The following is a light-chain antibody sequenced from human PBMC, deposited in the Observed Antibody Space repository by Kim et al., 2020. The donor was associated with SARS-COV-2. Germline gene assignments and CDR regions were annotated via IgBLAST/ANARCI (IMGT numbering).Light chain of an antibody. CDR2: LAS. CDR3: QQRNAWPLS. CDR1: QSVKTN. Sequence: LSPGERATLSCRASQSVKTNLARYQQKPGQAPRLLIDLASNRATGIPARFSGSGSGTDFTLTISRLDPEDFAVYYCQQRNAWPLSFGGGTKVDIK. J-gene: IGKJ4*01. V-gene: IGKV3-11*01.